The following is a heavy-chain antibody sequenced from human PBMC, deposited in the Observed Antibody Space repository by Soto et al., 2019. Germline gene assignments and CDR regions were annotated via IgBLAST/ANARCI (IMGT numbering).Heavy chain of an antibody. CDR1: GGTFSSYA. J-gene: IGHJ6*02. Sequence: QVQLVQSGAEVKKPGSSVKVSCKTSGGTFSSYAISWVRQVPGQGLEWMGGIIPIFGTAKYAQKFQGRVTITADESTCTAYMELSSLRSEDTAVYYCARDRVFGGVITLYYYYYGMDVWGQGTTVTVSS. V-gene: IGHV1-69*01. CDR2: IIPIFGTA. D-gene: IGHD3-3*01. CDR3: ARDRVFGGVITLYYYYYGMDV.